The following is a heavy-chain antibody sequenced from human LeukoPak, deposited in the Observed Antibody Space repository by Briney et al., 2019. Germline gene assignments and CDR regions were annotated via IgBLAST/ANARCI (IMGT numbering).Heavy chain of an antibody. V-gene: IGHV1-3*01. CDR2: INAGNGNT. J-gene: IGHJ4*02. D-gene: IGHD2-21*02. CDR3: ARDRTPIVVVTEFDY. CDR1: GYTFTSYA. Sequence: GASVKVSCKASGYTFTSYAMHWVRQAPGQRLEWMGWINAGNGNTKYSQKFQGRVTITRDTSASTAYMELSSPRSEDTAVYYCARDRTPIVVVTEFDYWGQGTLVTVSS.